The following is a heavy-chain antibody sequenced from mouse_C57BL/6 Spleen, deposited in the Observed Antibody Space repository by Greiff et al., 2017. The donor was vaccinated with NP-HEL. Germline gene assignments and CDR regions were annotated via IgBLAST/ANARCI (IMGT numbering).Heavy chain of an antibody. CDR1: GYTFTSYW. J-gene: IGHJ2*01. CDR2: IDPSDSYT. V-gene: IGHV1-69*01. Sequence: VQLQQPGAELVMPGASVKLSCKASGYTFTSYWMHWVKQRPGQGLEWIGEIDPSDSYTNYNQKFKGKSTLTVDKSSSTAYMQLSSLTSEDSAVYYCARWILRYIDYWGQGTTLTVSS. D-gene: IGHD1-1*01. CDR3: ARWILRYIDY.